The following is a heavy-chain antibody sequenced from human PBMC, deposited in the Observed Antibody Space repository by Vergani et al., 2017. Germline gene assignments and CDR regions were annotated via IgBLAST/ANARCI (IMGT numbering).Heavy chain of an antibody. CDR1: GGTFSSYA. Sequence: QVQLVQSGAEVKKPGSSVKVSCKASGGTFSSYAISWVRQAPGQGLEWRGGIIPIFGTANYAQKFQGRVTITADESTSTAYMRLSSLRSEDTAVYYCAEGGGGSYSDGFDYWGQGTLVTVSS. CDR3: AEGGGGSYSDGFDY. V-gene: IGHV1-69*01. CDR2: IIPIFGTA. D-gene: IGHD1-26*01. J-gene: IGHJ4*02.